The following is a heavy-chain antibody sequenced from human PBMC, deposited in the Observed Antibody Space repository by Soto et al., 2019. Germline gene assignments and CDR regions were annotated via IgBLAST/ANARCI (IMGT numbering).Heavy chain of an antibody. J-gene: IGHJ4*02. CDR2: INSDGSST. CDR1: GFTFSSYW. CDR3: AGGFIYGDSLDY. Sequence: GGSLRLSCAASGFTFSSYWMHWVRQAPGKGLAWVSRINSDGSSTSYADSVKGRFTISRDNAKNTLYLQMNSLRAEDTAVYYSAGGFIYGDSLDYWGEGTRVTVSS. D-gene: IGHD4-17*01. V-gene: IGHV3-74*01.